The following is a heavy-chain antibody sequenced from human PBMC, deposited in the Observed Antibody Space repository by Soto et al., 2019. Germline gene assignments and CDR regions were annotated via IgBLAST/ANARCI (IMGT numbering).Heavy chain of an antibody. V-gene: IGHV4-30-4*01. CDR2: IYYSGST. CDR3: ARERRVEMATLDY. Sequence: QVQLQESGPGLVKPSQTLSLTCTVSGGSISSGDYYWSWIRQPPGKGLEWVGYIYYSGSTYYNPSLKGRVTTSIDTSKNQFFLNLNSVTAADTAVYYCARERRVEMATLDYWGQGALVTVSS. J-gene: IGHJ4*02. CDR1: GGSISSGDYY. D-gene: IGHD2-15*01.